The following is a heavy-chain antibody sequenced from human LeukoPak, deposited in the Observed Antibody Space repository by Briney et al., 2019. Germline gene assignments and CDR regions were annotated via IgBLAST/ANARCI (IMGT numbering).Heavy chain of an antibody. CDR1: GFTFNSYG. J-gene: IGHJ5*01. D-gene: IGHD4-17*01. V-gene: IGHV3-30*02. Sequence: GGSLRLSCAASGFTFNSYGMHWVRQAPGKGLEWVAFIRYDGSNKYYADSVKGRFTISRDNSKNTLYLQMNSLRAEDTAVYYCAKDRYGDQNWFDSWGQGTLVTVSS. CDR2: IRYDGSNK. CDR3: AKDRYGDQNWFDS.